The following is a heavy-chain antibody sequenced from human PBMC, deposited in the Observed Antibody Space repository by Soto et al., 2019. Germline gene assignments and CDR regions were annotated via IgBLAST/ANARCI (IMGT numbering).Heavy chain of an antibody. D-gene: IGHD3-22*01. CDR2: IYSGGST. CDR1: GFTVSSNY. CDR3: ARGPKGRYYYDSSGYYYVLAY. Sequence: PGGSLRLSCAASGFTVSSNYMSWVRQAPGKGLEWVSVIYSGGSTYYADSVKGRFTISRDNSKNTLYLQMNSLRAEDTAVYYCARGPKGRYYYDSSGYYYVLAYWGQGTLVTVSS. V-gene: IGHV3-53*01. J-gene: IGHJ4*02.